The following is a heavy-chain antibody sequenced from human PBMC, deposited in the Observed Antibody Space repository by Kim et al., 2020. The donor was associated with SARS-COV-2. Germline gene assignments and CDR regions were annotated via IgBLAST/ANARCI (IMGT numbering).Heavy chain of an antibody. CDR3: ARRAGGEWNYYYYMDV. CDR2: FNPSGGDT. V-gene: IGHV3-23*01. CDR1: GFTFSRYA. D-gene: IGHD3-16*01. Sequence: GGSLRLSCAASGFTFSRYAMSWVRQAPGKGLEWVSTFNPSGGDTYYADSVKGRFTISRDNSKTILYLQMNSLIAEDTAVYFCARRAGGEWNYYYYMDVWGKGTTVTVSS. J-gene: IGHJ6*03.